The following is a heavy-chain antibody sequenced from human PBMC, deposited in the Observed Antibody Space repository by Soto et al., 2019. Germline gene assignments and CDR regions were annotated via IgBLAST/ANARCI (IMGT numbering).Heavy chain of an antibody. V-gene: IGHV3-23*01. CDR2: IGGSGGGT. J-gene: IGHJ4*02. Sequence: GSLRLSCAASGFTFSSYAMSWVRQAPGKGLEWVSSIGGSGGGTYYADSVKGRFTFSRDNSKNTLYLQMNSLRAEDTAVYYCAKFGMATTKRSPPYYIDYWGQGALVTVS. D-gene: IGHD1-1*01. CDR3: AKFGMATTKRSPPYYIDY. CDR1: GFTFSSYA.